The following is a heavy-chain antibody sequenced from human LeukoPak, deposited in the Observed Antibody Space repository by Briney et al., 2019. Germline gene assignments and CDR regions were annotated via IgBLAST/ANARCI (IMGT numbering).Heavy chain of an antibody. Sequence: PGRSLRLSCAASGFTFSNSAMHWVRQAPDKGLEWVAVISHDGNDKYYTDSVKGRFTISRDNPKNTLYLQMNSLRAEDTAVYYCAKDIGAHVLSSWYGGGYYFDYWGQGTLVTVSS. J-gene: IGHJ4*02. V-gene: IGHV3-30*18. CDR3: AKDIGAHVLSSWYGGGYYFDY. CDR1: GFTFSNSA. D-gene: IGHD6-13*01. CDR2: ISHDGNDK.